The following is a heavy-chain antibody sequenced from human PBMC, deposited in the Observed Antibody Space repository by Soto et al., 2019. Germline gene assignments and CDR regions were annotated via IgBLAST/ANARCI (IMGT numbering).Heavy chain of an antibody. Sequence: SETLSLTCTVSGGSISSGGYYWSWIRQHPGKGLEWIGYIYYSGSTYYNPSLKSRVTISVDTSKNQFSLKLSSVTAADTAVYYCSRERRYCSSTSCRHYYYYMDVWGKGTTVTVSS. D-gene: IGHD2-2*01. CDR1: GGSISSGGYY. CDR2: IYYSGST. J-gene: IGHJ6*03. CDR3: SRERRYCSSTSCRHYYYYMDV. V-gene: IGHV4-31*03.